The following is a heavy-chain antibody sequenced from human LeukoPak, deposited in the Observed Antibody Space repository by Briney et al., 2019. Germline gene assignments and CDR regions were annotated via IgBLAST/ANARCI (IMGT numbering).Heavy chain of an antibody. CDR2: ISSSSSYI. CDR1: GFTFSSYS. D-gene: IGHD6-13*01. V-gene: IGHV3-21*01. J-gene: IGHJ4*02. CDR3: ARGSAAGTFDY. Sequence: GGSLRLSCAASGFTFSSYSMNWVRQAPWKGLEWVSSISSSSSYIYYADSVKGRFTISRDNAKNSLYLQMNSLRAEDTAVYYCARGSAAGTFDYWGQGTLVTVSS.